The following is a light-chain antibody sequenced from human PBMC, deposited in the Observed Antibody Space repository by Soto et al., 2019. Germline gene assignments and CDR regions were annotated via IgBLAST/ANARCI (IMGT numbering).Light chain of an antibody. V-gene: IGLV2-14*01. J-gene: IGLJ2*01. CDR2: EVS. Sequence: QSALTQPASVSGSPGKSITISCTGTSSDVGGYNYVSWYQQHPGKAPKLMIYEVSNRPSGVSNRFSGSKSGNTASLTISWLQAEDEADYYCSSYTSSATPVVFGGGTKLTVL. CDR3: SSYTSSATPVV. CDR1: SSDVGGYNY.